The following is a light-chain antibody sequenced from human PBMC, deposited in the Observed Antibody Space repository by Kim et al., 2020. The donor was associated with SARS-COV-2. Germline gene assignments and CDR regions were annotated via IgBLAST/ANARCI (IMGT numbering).Light chain of an antibody. CDR2: DAS. V-gene: IGKV3-11*01. J-gene: IGKJ3*01. CDR1: QSVSSY. CDR3: QQRSNPFT. Sequence: SWAPGERATIAGRASQSVSSYLAWYQQKPGQAHRLLIYDASNRATGIPARFSGSGSGTDFTLTISSLEPEDCAVYYCQQRSNPFTYGPGTKVDIK.